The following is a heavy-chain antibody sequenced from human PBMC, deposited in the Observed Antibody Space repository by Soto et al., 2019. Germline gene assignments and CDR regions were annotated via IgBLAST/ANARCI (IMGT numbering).Heavy chain of an antibody. V-gene: IGHV3-21*06. D-gene: IGHD6-19*01. CDR1: GFTFTSDS. CDR2: ISSHGRDI. J-gene: IGHJ4*02. CDR3: ARGAALAGKLDL. Sequence: EVQLVESGGGLVKPGGSVRLSCEASGFTFTSDSMTWVRQAPGKGLEWVSSISSHGRDIFYADSVKGRFTISRDNAKDSLHLQMTSLTGEDSAVYDCARGAALAGKLDLWGQGTLVTVSS.